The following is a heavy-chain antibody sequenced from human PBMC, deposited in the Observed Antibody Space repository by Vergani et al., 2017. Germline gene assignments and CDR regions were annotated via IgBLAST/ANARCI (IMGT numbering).Heavy chain of an antibody. V-gene: IGHV1-2*02. CDR3: ARGPKGYSSGWYLVY. CDR2: INPNSGGT. D-gene: IGHD6-19*01. J-gene: IGHJ4*02. CDR1: GYTFTGYY. Sequence: QVQLVQSGAEVKKPGASVKVSCKASGYTFTGYYMHWVRQAPGQGLEWMGWINPNSGGTNYAQKFQGRVTMTRDTSISTAYMELSRLRSDDTAVYYCARGPKGYSSGWYLVYWGQGTLVTVSS.